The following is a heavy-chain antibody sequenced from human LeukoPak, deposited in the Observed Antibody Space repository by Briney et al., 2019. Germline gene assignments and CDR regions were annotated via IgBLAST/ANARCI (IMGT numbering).Heavy chain of an antibody. Sequence: SETLSLTCTVSGGSISSSSYYWGWIRQPPGKGLEWIGSIYYSGGTYYNPSLKSRVTISVDTSKNQFSLKLSSVTAADTAVYYCARLRVEYYFDYWGQGTLVTVSS. CDR2: IYYSGGT. CDR3: ARLRVEYYFDY. CDR1: GGSISSSSYY. V-gene: IGHV4-39*01. J-gene: IGHJ4*02.